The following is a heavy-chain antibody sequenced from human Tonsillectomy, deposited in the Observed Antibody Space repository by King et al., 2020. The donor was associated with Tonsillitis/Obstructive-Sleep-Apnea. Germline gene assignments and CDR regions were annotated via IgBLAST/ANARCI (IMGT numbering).Heavy chain of an antibody. V-gene: IGHV4-39*01. CDR1: GGSISSSSYY. CDR2: IYYSGST. Sequence: QLQESGPGLVKPSETLSLTCTVSGGSISSSSYYWGWIRQPPGKGLEWIGSIYYSGSTYYNPSLKSRVTISVDTSKNQFSLKLRSVTAADTAVYYCARLGRVGERFDYWGQGTLVTVSS. CDR3: ARLGRVGERFDY. J-gene: IGHJ4*02. D-gene: IGHD3-10*01.